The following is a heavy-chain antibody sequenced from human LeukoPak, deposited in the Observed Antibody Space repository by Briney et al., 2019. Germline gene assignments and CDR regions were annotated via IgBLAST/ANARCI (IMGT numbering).Heavy chain of an antibody. CDR3: ARDRPNYYGANGHYYRRDGDY. V-gene: IGHV3-23*01. Sequence: GGSLRLSCAASGFTFSIYAMSWVRQAPGKGLEWVSSITSSGETTYYAGSVKGQFTISRDNSKNTVYLQMNSLRAEGTAVYYCARDRPNYYGANGHYYRRDGDYWGQGTLVTVSS. J-gene: IGHJ4*02. CDR1: GFTFSIYA. D-gene: IGHD3-22*01. CDR2: ITSSGETT.